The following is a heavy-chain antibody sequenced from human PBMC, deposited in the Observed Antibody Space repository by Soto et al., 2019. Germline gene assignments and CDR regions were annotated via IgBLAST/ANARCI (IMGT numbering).Heavy chain of an antibody. V-gene: IGHV3-23*01. CDR3: AKDQEGIAAAGPPDYGMDV. Sequence: GGSLRLSCAASGFTFSSYAMSWVHQAPGKGLEWVSAISGSGGSTYYADSVKGRFTISRDNSKNTLYLQMNSLRAEDTAVYYCAKDQEGIAAAGPPDYGMDVWGQGTTVTVSS. CDR2: ISGSGGST. J-gene: IGHJ6*02. CDR1: GFTFSSYA. D-gene: IGHD6-13*01.